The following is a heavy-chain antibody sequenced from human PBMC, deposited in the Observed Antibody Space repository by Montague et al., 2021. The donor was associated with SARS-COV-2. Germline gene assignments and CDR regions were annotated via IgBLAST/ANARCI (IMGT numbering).Heavy chain of an antibody. D-gene: IGHD3-16*02. CDR2: IFLNGEQ. J-gene: IGHJ4*02. Sequence: PALVKPTQTLTLTYTVSGFSLNNRLGVTWIRQPPGKALEWLAHIFLNGEQSVTTSLKTRVTVSRDTSKNQVVLSMTNVDPADTATYYCARIRSDPPLLYLGVWDYYFDFWGQGTLVSVS. CDR1: GFSLNNRLG. V-gene: IGHV2-26*01. CDR3: ARIRSDPPLLYLGVWDYYFDF.